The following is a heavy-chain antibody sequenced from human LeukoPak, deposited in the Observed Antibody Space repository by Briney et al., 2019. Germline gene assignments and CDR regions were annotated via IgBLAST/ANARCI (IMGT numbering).Heavy chain of an antibody. J-gene: IGHJ6*03. D-gene: IGHD6-6*01. CDR2: ISYSDDTI. V-gene: IGHV3-11*04. CDR1: GFSFSDFY. Sequence: PGGSLRLSCAVSGFSFSDFYMSSIRQAPGKGLEWIAYISYSDDTIYYADSVKGRFAISRDNAKNSLYLQMTSLRAEDTAMYYCAREYSGSSDYYYYMDVWGKGTTVTISS. CDR3: AREYSGSSDYYYYMDV.